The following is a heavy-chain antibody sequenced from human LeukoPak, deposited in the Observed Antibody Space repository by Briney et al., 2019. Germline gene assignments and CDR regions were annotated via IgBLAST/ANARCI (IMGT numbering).Heavy chain of an antibody. CDR2: IWYDGSSK. V-gene: IGHV3-33*06. CDR3: AKDTHYDSSGYYY. J-gene: IGHJ4*02. CDR1: GFTFSSYG. D-gene: IGHD3-22*01. Sequence: PGGSLRLSCAASGFTFSSYGMHWVRQAPGKGLEWVAVIWYDGSSKYYADSVKGRFTISRDNSKNTLYLQMNSLRAEDTAVYYCAKDTHYDSSGYYYWGQGTLVTVSS.